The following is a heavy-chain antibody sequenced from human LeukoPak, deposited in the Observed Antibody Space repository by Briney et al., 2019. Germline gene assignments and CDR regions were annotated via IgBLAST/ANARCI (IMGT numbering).Heavy chain of an antibody. CDR3: AKDRDYGDYGVDAFGI. D-gene: IGHD4-17*01. J-gene: IGHJ3*02. CDR1: GFTFNNYA. V-gene: IGHV3-23*01. CDR2: VSGSGGST. Sequence: GGSLRLSCAASGFTFNNYAMTWVRQAPDKGLEWVSTVSGSGGSTYYADSMKGRFTISRDNSKNTLYLQMNSLRAEDTAVYYCAKDRDYGDYGVDAFGIWGQGTMVTVSS.